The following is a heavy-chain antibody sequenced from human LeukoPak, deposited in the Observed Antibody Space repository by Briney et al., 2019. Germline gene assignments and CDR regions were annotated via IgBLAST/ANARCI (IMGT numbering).Heavy chain of an antibody. V-gene: IGHV3-53*01. Sequence: GGSLRLPCAASGFTFSSYAMSWVRQAPGKGLEWVSVIYSGGSTYYADSVKGRFTISRDNSKNTLYLQMNSLRAEDTAVYYCARATIFGVVPGDYWGQGTLVTVSS. J-gene: IGHJ4*02. CDR2: IYSGGST. CDR3: ARATIFGVVPGDY. D-gene: IGHD3-3*01. CDR1: GFTFSSYA.